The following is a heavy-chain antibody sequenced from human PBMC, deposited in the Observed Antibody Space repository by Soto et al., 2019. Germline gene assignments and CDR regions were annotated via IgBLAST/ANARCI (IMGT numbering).Heavy chain of an antibody. D-gene: IGHD1-1*01. Sequence: EVQLLESGGGFVQPGGSLRLSCAASGLTFSTFAMTWVRQAPGKGLEWVSSISASGTHTYHADSGRGRFTISRDDSINTLYLQLNSLRGGDTAVYYCAKGLRLWNHLDAWGRVTTVTVSS. J-gene: IGHJ6*04. V-gene: IGHV3-23*01. CDR1: GLTFSTFA. CDR2: ISASGTHT. CDR3: AKGLRLWNHLDA.